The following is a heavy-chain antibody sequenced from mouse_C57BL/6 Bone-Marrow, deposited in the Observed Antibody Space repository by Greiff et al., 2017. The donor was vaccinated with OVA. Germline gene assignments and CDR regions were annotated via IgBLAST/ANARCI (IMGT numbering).Heavy chain of an antibody. Sequence: QVQLQQSGAELVRPGTSVKMSCKASGYTFTNYWIGWAKQRPGHGLEWIGDIYPGGGYTNYNEKFKGKATLTADKSSSTAYMQFSSLTSEDSAIYYCAFYYYGSSYGYYFDYWGQGTTLTVSS. V-gene: IGHV1-63*01. D-gene: IGHD1-1*01. J-gene: IGHJ2*01. CDR1: GYTFTNYW. CDR3: AFYYYGSSYGYYFDY. CDR2: IYPGGGYT.